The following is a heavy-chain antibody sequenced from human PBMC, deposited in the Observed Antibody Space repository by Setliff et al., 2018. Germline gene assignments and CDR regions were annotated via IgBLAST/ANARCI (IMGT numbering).Heavy chain of an antibody. CDR2: ISAYNGNT. D-gene: IGHD3-3*01. Sequence: ASVKVSCKASGYTFTSYGISWVRQAPGQGLEWMGWISAYNGNTNYAQKLQGRVTMTTDTSTSTAYMELSSLRSEDTAVYYCASSRDYNFWSGYYSPLDYWGQGTLVTVSS. CDR3: ASSRDYNFWSGYYSPLDY. CDR1: GYTFTSYG. J-gene: IGHJ4*02. V-gene: IGHV1-18*01.